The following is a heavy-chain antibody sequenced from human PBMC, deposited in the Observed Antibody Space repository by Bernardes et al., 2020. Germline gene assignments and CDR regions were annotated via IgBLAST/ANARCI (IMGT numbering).Heavy chain of an antibody. CDR3: AKEKDTTMAPTFDY. Sequence: GGSLRLSCEASGFSFSSYGMHWVRQAPGKGLEWVANIWYDGRNKDYADSVKGRFTISRDNSKNTMYLQMNSLRAEDTAVYYCAKEKDTTMAPTFDYWGQGTLVTVSS. D-gene: IGHD5-18*01. CDR2: IWYDGRNK. V-gene: IGHV3-33*06. CDR1: GFSFSSYG. J-gene: IGHJ4*02.